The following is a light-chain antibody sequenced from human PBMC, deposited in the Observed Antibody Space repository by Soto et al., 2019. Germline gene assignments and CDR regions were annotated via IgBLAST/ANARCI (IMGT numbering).Light chain of an antibody. CDR2: DVS. Sequence: QSALTQPASVSGSPGQSITISCTGTSSDVGGYNYVSWYQHHPGKAPKLMIFDVSNRPSGVSNRFSGSKSGNTASLTISGLQPEDEADYYCSSYTPCNNRQIVFGTGTKLTVL. CDR1: SSDVGGYNY. V-gene: IGLV2-14*03. CDR3: SSYTPCNNRQIV. J-gene: IGLJ1*01.